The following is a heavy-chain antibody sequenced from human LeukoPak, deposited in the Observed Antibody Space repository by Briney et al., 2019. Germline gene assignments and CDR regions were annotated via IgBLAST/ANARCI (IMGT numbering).Heavy chain of an antibody. V-gene: IGHV3-23*01. CDR1: GFTFSSYA. J-gene: IGHJ4*02. CDR3: AKSYSSGWYSNYFDY. CDR2: ISGGGSST. D-gene: IGHD6-19*01. Sequence: GGSLRLSCAASGFTFSSYAMSLVRQAPGKGLEWVSAISGGGSSTYYADSVKGRFTISRDNSKNTLYLQMNSLRAEDTAVYYCAKSYSSGWYSNYFDYWGQGTLVTVSS.